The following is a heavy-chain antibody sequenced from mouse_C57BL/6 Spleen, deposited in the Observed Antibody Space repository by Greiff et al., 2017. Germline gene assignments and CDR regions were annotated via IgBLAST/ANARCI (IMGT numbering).Heavy chain of an antibody. J-gene: IGHJ2*01. V-gene: IGHV5-6*02. Sequence: EVKLEESGGDLVKPGGSLKLSCAASGFTFSSYGMSWVRQTPDKRLEWVATISSGGSYTYYPDSVKGRFTISRDNAKNTLYLQMSSLKSEDTAMYYCARPLYDYGFDYWGQGTTLTVSS. CDR2: ISSGGSYT. D-gene: IGHD2-4*01. CDR3: ARPLYDYGFDY. CDR1: GFTFSSYG.